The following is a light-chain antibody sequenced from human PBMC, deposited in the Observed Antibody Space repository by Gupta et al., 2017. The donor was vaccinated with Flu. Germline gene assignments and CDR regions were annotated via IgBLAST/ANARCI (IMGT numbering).Light chain of an antibody. CDR3: ASPLAGRVSWV. Sequence: QSAPTQPRSLSGSPGRSVTISCTVTSNDVGGGHNRVSWYEQRPGKAPKPLLYDVTERPSGVPDRFSGSKSGNTASLTISGLQADDEGDYYCASPLAGRVSWVFGTGTAVTVL. CDR2: DVT. J-gene: IGLJ1*01. V-gene: IGLV2-11*01. CDR1: SNDVGGGHNR.